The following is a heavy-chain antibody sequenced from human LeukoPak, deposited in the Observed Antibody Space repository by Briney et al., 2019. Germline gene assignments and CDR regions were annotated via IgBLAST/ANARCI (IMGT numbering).Heavy chain of an antibody. D-gene: IGHD3-10*01. CDR3: TRDSQGSRTYSVDY. V-gene: IGHV3-7*03. Sequence: GGSLTLSCATFGFTFSTYWMSWVRQAPGNGPEWLANINQDGRTKYYVDSVRGRFTISRDNAKNSLYLQMNSLRAEDTAVYYCTRDSQGSRTYSVDYWGQGTLVTVSS. CDR1: GFTFSTYW. CDR2: INQDGRTK. J-gene: IGHJ4*02.